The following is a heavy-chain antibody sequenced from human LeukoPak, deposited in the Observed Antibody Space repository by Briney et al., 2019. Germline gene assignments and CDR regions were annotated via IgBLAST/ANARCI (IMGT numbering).Heavy chain of an antibody. D-gene: IGHD3-10*01. CDR3: ARDGVLLWFGESLDAFDI. CDR1: GYTFTGYY. J-gene: IGHJ3*02. V-gene: IGHV1-2*02. CDR2: INPYSGGT. Sequence: ASVKVSCKASGYTFTGYYMHWVRQAPGQGLEWMGWINPYSGGTNYAQKFQGRVTMTRDTSISTAYMELSRLRSDDTAVYYCARDGVLLWFGESLDAFDIWGQGTMVTVSS.